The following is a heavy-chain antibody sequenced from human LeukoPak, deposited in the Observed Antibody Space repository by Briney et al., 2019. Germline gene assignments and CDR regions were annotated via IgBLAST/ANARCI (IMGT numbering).Heavy chain of an antibody. D-gene: IGHD4-17*01. CDR3: ARDFYGDYALSAFDI. V-gene: IGHV3-7*01. J-gene: IGHJ3*02. CDR2: IKQDGSEK. Sequence: PGGSLRLSCAASGFTFSSYWMSWVRQAPGKGLEWLANIKQDGSEKYYVDSVKVRFTISRDNAKNSLYLQMNSLRAEDTAVYYCARDFYGDYALSAFDIWGQGTMVTVSS. CDR1: GFTFSSYW.